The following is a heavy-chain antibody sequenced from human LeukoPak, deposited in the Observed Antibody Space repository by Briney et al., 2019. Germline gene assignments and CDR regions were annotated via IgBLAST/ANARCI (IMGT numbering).Heavy chain of an antibody. CDR1: GFTFSSYW. CDR2: INSDGTST. J-gene: IGHJ5*02. CDR3: ARPTIAAAETTNWFDP. Sequence: GGSLRLSCAASGFTFSSYWMHWVRQAPGKGLVWVSRINSDGTSTTYADSVKGRFTISRDNSKNTLYLQMNSLRAEDTAVYYCARPTIAAAETTNWFDPWGQGTLVTVSS. V-gene: IGHV3-74*01. D-gene: IGHD6-13*01.